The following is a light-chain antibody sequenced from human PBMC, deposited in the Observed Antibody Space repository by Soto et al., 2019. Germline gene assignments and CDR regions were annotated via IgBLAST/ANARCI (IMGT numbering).Light chain of an antibody. CDR1: SGHSSYA. Sequence: QSVLTQSPSASASLGASVKLTCTLSSGHSSYAIAWHQQQPEKGPRYLRKLDSDGSHTKGDAIPDRFSGSSSGAERYLTISSLQSEDEADYYCQTWGTGIHVVFGGGTQLTV. V-gene: IGLV4-69*01. CDR3: QTWGTGIHVV. CDR2: LDSDGSH. J-gene: IGLJ2*01.